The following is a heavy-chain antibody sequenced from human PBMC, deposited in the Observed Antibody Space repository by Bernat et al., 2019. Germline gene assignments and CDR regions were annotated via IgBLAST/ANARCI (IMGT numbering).Heavy chain of an antibody. Sequence: QVQLVQSGAEVKKPGASVKVSCKASGYTFTSYDINWVRQATGQGLEWMGWMNPNSGNTGYAQKFQGRVTMTRNTSISTVYMELSSLRSEDTAVYYCARGVYSSSSVRYYYYMDVWGKGTTVTVSS. V-gene: IGHV1-8*01. CDR1: GYTFTSYD. J-gene: IGHJ6*03. CDR3: ARGVYSSSSVRYYYYMDV. CDR2: MNPNSGNT. D-gene: IGHD6-6*01.